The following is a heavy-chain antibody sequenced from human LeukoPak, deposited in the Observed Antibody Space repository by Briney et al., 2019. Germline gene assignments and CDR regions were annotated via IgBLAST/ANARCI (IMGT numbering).Heavy chain of an antibody. J-gene: IGHJ4*02. CDR2: ISGSGGNT. D-gene: IGHD6-6*01. Sequence: GGSLRLSCAPSGFTFSSYAMSWVRPAPGMGLEWLSAISGSGGNTCYADSVKGRFTISRDNSQNTLSLQMNSLRAEDTAVYFCAKAGYRGSSVNYFDYWGQGTLVTVSS. CDR3: AKAGYRGSSVNYFDY. V-gene: IGHV3-23*01. CDR1: GFTFSSYA.